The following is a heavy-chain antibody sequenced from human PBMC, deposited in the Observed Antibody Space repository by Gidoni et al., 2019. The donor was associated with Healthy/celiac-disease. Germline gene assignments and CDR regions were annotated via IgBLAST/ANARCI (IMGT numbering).Heavy chain of an antibody. V-gene: IGHV3-23*01. CDR2: ISGSGGST. D-gene: IGHD6-13*01. Sequence: EVQLLVSGGGFVQPVGSLRLSSAASGFTFISYAMRWVRQAPGKGLEWVADISGSGGSTYYADSVKGRFNISRDNSKNTLYLQMNSRRAEDTAVYYCAKDSPPLGRRGIAAAGTLDYWGQGTLVTVSS. CDR1: GFTFISYA. CDR3: AKDSPPLGRRGIAAAGTLDY. J-gene: IGHJ4*02.